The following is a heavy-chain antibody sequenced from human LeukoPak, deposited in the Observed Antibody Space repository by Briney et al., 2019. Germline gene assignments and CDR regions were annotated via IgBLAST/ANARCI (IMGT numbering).Heavy chain of an antibody. CDR3: VSAYGGLLDY. CDR2: VSANGDTI. D-gene: IGHD3-16*01. CDR1: GFIFSIYE. J-gene: IGHJ4*02. Sequence: GGSLRLSCGASGFIFSIYEMNWVRQAPGKGLEWISYVSANGDTIYHADSVRGRFTISRDNAKNSLYLQMNSLRAEDTALYYCVSAYGGLLDYWGQGTLVTVPS. V-gene: IGHV3-48*03.